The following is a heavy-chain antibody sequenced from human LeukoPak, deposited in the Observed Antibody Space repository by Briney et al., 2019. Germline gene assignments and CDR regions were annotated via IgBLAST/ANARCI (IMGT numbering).Heavy chain of an antibody. CDR3: FKQKTAYDILTGYYMGPDDYYYYYMDV. CDR2: LNPNSGGT. CDR1: GYTFTGYY. J-gene: IGHJ6*03. V-gene: IGHV1-2*02. Sequence: GASVKVSCKASGYTFTGYYMHWERQATGQGVELIGWLNPNSGGTTYAQKFQGRVTITADKYTSTAYMELSSLRSEDTAVYFFFKQKTAYDILTGYYMGPDDYYYYYMDVWGKGTTVTVSS. D-gene: IGHD3-9*01.